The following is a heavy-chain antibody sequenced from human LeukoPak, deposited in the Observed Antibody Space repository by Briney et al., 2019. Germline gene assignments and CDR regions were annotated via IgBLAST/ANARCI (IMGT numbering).Heavy chain of an antibody. CDR2: IYYSGST. V-gene: IGHV4-30-4*01. Sequence: PSETLSLTCTVSGGSISSGDDYWSWIRQPPGKGLEWIGYIYYSGSTYYNPSLKSRVTISVDTSKNQFSLKLSSVTAADTAVYYCARNNYGDSHFDYWGQGTLVTVSS. J-gene: IGHJ4*02. D-gene: IGHD4-17*01. CDR3: ARNNYGDSHFDY. CDR1: GGSISSGDDY.